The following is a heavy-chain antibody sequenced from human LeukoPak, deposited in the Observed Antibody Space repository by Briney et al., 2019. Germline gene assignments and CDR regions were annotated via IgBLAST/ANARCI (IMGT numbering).Heavy chain of an antibody. Sequence: ASVKVSCKASGYTFTGYYMHWVRQAPGQGLEWMGWINPNSGGTNYAQKFQGRVTMTRDTSISTAYMELSRLRSDDTAVYYCARRHASIAARPDAFDIWGQGTMVTVSS. CDR3: ARRHASIAARPDAFDI. V-gene: IGHV1-2*02. CDR2: INPNSGGT. J-gene: IGHJ3*02. CDR1: GYTFTGYY. D-gene: IGHD6-6*01.